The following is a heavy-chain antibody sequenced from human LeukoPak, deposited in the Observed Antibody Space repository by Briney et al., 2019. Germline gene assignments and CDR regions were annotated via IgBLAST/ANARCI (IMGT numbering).Heavy chain of an antibody. CDR2: IYYSGST. CDR3: AREGDGYNPSLDY. V-gene: IGHV4-59*01. Sequence: SETLSLTCTVSGGSISSYYWSWIRQPPGKGLEWIGYIYYSGSTNYNPSLKSRVTISVDTSKNQFSLKLSSVTAADTAVYYCAREGDGYNPSLDYWAREPWSPSPQ. D-gene: IGHD5-24*01. CDR1: GGSISSYY. J-gene: IGHJ4*02.